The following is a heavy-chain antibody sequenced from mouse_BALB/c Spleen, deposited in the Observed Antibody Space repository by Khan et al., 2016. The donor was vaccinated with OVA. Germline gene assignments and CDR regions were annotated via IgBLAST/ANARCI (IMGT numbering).Heavy chain of an antibody. CDR1: GYTLTSYW. Sequence: LKEAGAELVKAGASVKMSRKASGYTLTSYWMHGVKQRLGQGLEWVAETNPTNGRTYYNEKFKSKATLTVDQSPSPAYTVHSGPTFEDSAVYYCARIKKIVATYFDYWGQGTTLTVSS. J-gene: IGHJ2*01. CDR2: TNPTNGRT. D-gene: IGHD1-1*01. CDR3: ARIKKIVATYFDY. V-gene: IGHV1S81*02.